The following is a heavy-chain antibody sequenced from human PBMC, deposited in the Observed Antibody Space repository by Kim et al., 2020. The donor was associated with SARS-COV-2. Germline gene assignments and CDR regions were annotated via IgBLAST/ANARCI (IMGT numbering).Heavy chain of an antibody. CDR1: GFTFSSYA. CDR2: IWYDGSNK. Sequence: GGSLRLSCAASGFTFSSYAMHWVRQAPGKGLEWVAVIWYDGSNKYYADSVKGRFTISRDNSKNTLYLQMNSLRAEDTAVYYCAKDLDYYDSSGYSNWFDP. V-gene: IGHV3-33*06. D-gene: IGHD3-22*01. J-gene: IGHJ5*02. CDR3: AKDLDYYDSSGYSNWFDP.